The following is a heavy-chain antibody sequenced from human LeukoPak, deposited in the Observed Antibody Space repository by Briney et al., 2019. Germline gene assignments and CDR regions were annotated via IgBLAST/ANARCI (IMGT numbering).Heavy chain of an antibody. CDR2: INPNSGGT. Sequence: ASVKVSCKASGYTFTGYYMHWVRQAPGQGLEWMGWINPNSGGTNYAQKFQGRVTMTRDTSISTAYMELSRLRSDDTAVYYCARVHGDYAGVSQGDYWGQGTPVTVSS. CDR3: ARVHGDYAGVSQGDY. D-gene: IGHD4-17*01. V-gene: IGHV1-2*02. CDR1: GYTFTGYY. J-gene: IGHJ4*02.